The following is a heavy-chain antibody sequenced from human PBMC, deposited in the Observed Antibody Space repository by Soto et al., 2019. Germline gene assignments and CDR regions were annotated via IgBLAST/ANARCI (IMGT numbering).Heavy chain of an antibody. J-gene: IGHJ6*04. CDR3: ARTYCSSTSCQSYYYYGMDV. D-gene: IGHD2-2*01. CDR2: INPSGGST. CDR1: GYTFTSYY. Sequence: ASVKVSCKASGYTFTSYYMHWVRQAPGQGLEWMGIINPSGGSTSYAQKFQGRVTMTRDTSTSTVYMELSSLRSEDTAVYYCARTYCSSTSCQSYYYYGMDVWGKGTTVTVSS. V-gene: IGHV1-46*01.